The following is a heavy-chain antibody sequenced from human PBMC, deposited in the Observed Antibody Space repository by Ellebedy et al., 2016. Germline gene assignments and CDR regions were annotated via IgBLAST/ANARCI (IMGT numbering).Heavy chain of an antibody. CDR2: ISYDGSNK. Sequence: GGSLRLSXAASGFTFSSYGMHWVRQAPGKGLEWVAVISYDGSNKYYADSVKGRFTISRDNSKNTLYLQMNSLRAEDTAVYYCAKAGGDYYGSGTYYWGQGTLVTVS. D-gene: IGHD3-10*01. CDR3: AKAGGDYYGSGTYY. J-gene: IGHJ4*02. CDR1: GFTFSSYG. V-gene: IGHV3-30*18.